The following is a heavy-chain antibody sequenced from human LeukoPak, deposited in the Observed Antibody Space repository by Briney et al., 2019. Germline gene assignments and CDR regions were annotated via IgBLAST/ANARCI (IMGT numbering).Heavy chain of an antibody. CDR3: AKGPKENWYFDL. J-gene: IGHJ2*01. V-gene: IGHV3-9*03. CDR1: GFNFDDSA. CDR2: MNWISDFK. Sequence: GGSLRLSCAASGFNFDDSAIHWVRRAPGKGLEWVSAMNWISDFKAYADSVKGRFTISRDNDKNSVHLQMNSLRPEDMAVYYCAKGPKENWYFDLWGRGTLVTVSS.